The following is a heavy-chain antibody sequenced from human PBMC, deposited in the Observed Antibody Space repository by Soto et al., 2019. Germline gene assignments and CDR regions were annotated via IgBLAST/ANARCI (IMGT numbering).Heavy chain of an antibody. CDR1: GFTFSRYG. V-gene: IGHV3-30*18. Sequence: PGGSLRLSCAASGFTFSRYGMHWGRHASGKGLEWVSVISYDGSNKYYADSVKGRFTISRDNSKNTLYLQMNSLRAEDTAVYYCAKSYYDILTGLVYYYGMDVWGQGTTVTVSS. J-gene: IGHJ6*02. D-gene: IGHD3-9*01. CDR2: ISYDGSNK. CDR3: AKSYYDILTGLVYYYGMDV.